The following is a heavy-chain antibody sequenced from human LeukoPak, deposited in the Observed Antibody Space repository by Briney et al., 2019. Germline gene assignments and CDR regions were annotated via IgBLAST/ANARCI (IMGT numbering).Heavy chain of an antibody. Sequence: GGSLRLSCAASGFTFSSYAMSWVRQAPGKGLEWVSTISGSGGSTYYADSVKGRFTISRDNSKNTLYLQMNSLRAEDTAIYYCAKDMVSGSWATFDYWGQGTLATVSS. CDR2: ISGSGGST. CDR1: GFTFSSYA. D-gene: IGHD5-18*01. CDR3: AKDMVSGSWATFDY. V-gene: IGHV3-23*01. J-gene: IGHJ4*02.